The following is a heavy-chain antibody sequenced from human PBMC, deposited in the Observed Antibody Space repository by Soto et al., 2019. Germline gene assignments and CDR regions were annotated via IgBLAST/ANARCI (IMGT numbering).Heavy chain of an antibody. CDR3: AKEGFNEFLAYCGGDCYWDAFDI. CDR2: ISGSGGST. D-gene: IGHD2-21*02. CDR1: GFTFSSYA. Sequence: EVQLLESGGGLVQPGGSLRLSCAASGFTFSSYAMSWVRQAPGKGLEWVSAISGSGGSTYYADSVKGRFTISRDNSKNTLYLQMNSLRAEDTAVYYCAKEGFNEFLAYCGGDCYWDAFDIRGQGTMVTVSS. J-gene: IGHJ3*02. V-gene: IGHV3-23*01.